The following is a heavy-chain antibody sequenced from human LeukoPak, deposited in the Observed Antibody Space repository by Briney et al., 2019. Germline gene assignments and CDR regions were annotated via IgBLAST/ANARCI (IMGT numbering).Heavy chain of an antibody. CDR1: GYIFTNNA. CDR2: INTNTRNP. V-gene: IGHV7-4-1*02. Sequence: GASVKVSCKASGYIFTNNAMNWVRQAPGQGLEWMGWINTNTRNPTYAQGFTGRFVFSLDTSVSTAYLQISSLKAEDTAVYYCARIRAPISFGQRESDYWGQGTLVTVSS. CDR3: ARIRAPISFGQRESDY. D-gene: IGHD3-3*01. J-gene: IGHJ4*02.